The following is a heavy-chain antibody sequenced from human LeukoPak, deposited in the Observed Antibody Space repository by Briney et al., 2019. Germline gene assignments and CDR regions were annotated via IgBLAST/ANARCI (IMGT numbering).Heavy chain of an antibody. V-gene: IGHV3-33*06. CDR1: GFTFSSYG. CDR2: IWYDGSNK. Sequence: GGSLRLSCAASGFTFSSYGMHWVRQAPGKGLEWVAGIWYDGSNKYYADSVKGRFTISRDNSKNTLYLQMNSLRAEDTAVYYCAKGLSITISSPYMDVWGKGTTVTVSS. J-gene: IGHJ6*03. CDR3: AKGLSITISSPYMDV. D-gene: IGHD3-9*01.